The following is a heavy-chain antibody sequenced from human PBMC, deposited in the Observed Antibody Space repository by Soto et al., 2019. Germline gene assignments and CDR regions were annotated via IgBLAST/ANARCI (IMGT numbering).Heavy chain of an antibody. CDR3: TADHWS. D-gene: IGHD3-3*01. CDR2: INRKIDGETT. Sequence: GGSLRLSCVASGFTFSDYAMTWVRQAPGKGLGWVARINRKIDGETTDYAAPVEGRFTIARDDSKNTLYLQMSSLKIEDTAVYFCTADHWSWGQGTLVTVSS. J-gene: IGHJ4*02. CDR1: GFTFSDYA. V-gene: IGHV3-15*01.